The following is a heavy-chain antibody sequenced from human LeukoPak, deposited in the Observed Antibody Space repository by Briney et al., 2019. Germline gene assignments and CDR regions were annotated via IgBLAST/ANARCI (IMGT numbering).Heavy chain of an antibody. D-gene: IGHD3-22*01. Sequence: PSETLSLTCTVSGGSISSCYWSWIRQPAGKGLEWIGRIYTSGSTNYNPSLKSRVTISVDKSKNQFSLKLSSVTAADTAVYYCARSPSITMIEAWGQGTLVTVSS. CDR2: IYTSGST. CDR1: GGSISSCY. CDR3: ARSPSITMIEA. J-gene: IGHJ5*02. V-gene: IGHV4-4*07.